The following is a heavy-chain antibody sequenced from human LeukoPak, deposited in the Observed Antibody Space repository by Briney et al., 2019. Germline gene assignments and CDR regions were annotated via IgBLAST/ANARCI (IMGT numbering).Heavy chain of an antibody. Sequence: SSVKVSCKASGGTFSSYAISWVRQAPGQGLEWMGIINPSGGSTSYAQKFQGRVTMTRDTSTSTVYMELSSLRSEDTAVYYCARDYDILTGFLSYWGQGTLVTVSS. CDR3: ARDYDILTGFLSY. D-gene: IGHD3-9*01. V-gene: IGHV1-46*03. J-gene: IGHJ4*02. CDR1: GGTFSSYA. CDR2: INPSGGST.